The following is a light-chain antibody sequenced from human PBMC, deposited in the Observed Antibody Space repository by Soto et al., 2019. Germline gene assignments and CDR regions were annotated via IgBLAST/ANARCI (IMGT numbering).Light chain of an antibody. CDR2: DAS. Sequence: EIVLTQSPATLSSSPGERATLSCRASQSVSSYLAWYQQKPGQAPRLLIYDASNRATGIPARFSGSGSGTDFTLTISSLEPEDFAVYYCQQRSNWPPWTFGQGTKVEIE. CDR1: QSVSSY. CDR3: QQRSNWPPWT. V-gene: IGKV3-11*01. J-gene: IGKJ1*01.